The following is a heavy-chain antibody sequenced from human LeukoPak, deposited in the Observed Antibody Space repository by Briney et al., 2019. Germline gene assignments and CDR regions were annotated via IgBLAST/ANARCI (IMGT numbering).Heavy chain of an antibody. CDR3: ARGRDIVVVPAEMDV. D-gene: IGHD2-2*01. Sequence: SETLSLTCTVSGGSVSSGSYYWSWIRQPAGKGLEWIGRIYTSGSTNYNPSLKSRVTISVDTSKNQFSLKLSSVTAADTAVYYCARGRDIVVVPAEMDVWGKGATVTISS. J-gene: IGHJ6*04. CDR1: GGSVSSGSYY. CDR2: IYTSGST. V-gene: IGHV4-61*02.